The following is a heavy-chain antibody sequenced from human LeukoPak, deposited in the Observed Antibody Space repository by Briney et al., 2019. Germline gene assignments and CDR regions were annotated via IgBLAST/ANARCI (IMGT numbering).Heavy chain of an antibody. J-gene: IGHJ4*02. CDR2: IYPGDSDT. V-gene: IGHV5-51*01. D-gene: IGHD2-21*02. CDR1: GYSFTTYW. CDR3: ARTYCGGDCYYSYFDY. Sequence: GESLKISCKGSGYSFTTYWIGWVRQMPGKGLEWMGIIYPGDSDTRYSPSFQGQVTISADESISTAYLQRSSLKASDTAMYYCARTYCGGDCYYSYFDYWGQGTLVTVSS.